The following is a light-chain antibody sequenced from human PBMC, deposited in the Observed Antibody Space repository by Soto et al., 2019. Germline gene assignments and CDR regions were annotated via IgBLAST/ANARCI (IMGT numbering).Light chain of an antibody. V-gene: IGKV3-11*01. CDR3: QQRSNWPELT. CDR2: DAS. J-gene: IGKJ4*01. CDR1: QSVSSY. Sequence: EIVLTQSPATLSLSPGERATLSCRASQSVSSYLAWYQQKPGQAPRLLIYDASNRATGSPPRFSGSGSGTAITLTINSLQPEDVAVYYCQQRSNWPELTFGGGTKVEIK.